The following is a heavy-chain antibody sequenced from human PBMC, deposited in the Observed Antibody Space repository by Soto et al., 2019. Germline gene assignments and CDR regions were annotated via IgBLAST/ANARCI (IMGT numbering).Heavy chain of an antibody. CDR1: GFTFRIYA. J-gene: IGHJ4*02. CDR3: AKDAPGSGWLSDY. Sequence: LRLSCAASGFTFRIYAMSWVRQAPGKGLEWVSTITGNGGTSYADFVRGRFTISRDNSKNTLYLQMNSLRAEDTAVYYCAKDAPGSGWLSDYWGQGTLVTVSS. D-gene: IGHD3-22*01. V-gene: IGHV3-23*01. CDR2: ITGNGGT.